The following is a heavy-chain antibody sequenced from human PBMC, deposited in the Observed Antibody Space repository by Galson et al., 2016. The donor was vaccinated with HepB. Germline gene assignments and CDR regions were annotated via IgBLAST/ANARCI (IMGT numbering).Heavy chain of an antibody. Sequence: TLSLTCAPYGGSFSDFHWTWIRQPPGKGLEWIGEINHSGRTNYNPSLKSRVTISMDTSKNQFSLKLSSMTAADTAVYYCARVGIFTGEYYDTSGALGYWGQGTLVTVSS. CDR1: GGSFSDFH. CDR2: INHSGRT. V-gene: IGHV4-34*01. CDR3: ARVGIFTGEYYDTSGALGY. J-gene: IGHJ4*02. D-gene: IGHD3-22*01.